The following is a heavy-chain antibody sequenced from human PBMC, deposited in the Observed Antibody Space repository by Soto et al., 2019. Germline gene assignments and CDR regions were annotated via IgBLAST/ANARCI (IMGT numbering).Heavy chain of an antibody. CDR3: ARGGSGSYYEY. V-gene: IGHV3-23*01. Sequence: EVQLLESGGGLVQPGGSLRLSCAASGFTFSSYAMRWVRQAPVKGLEWVSAISGSGGSTYYADSVKGRFTISRDNSKNTLYLQMNSLSAEDTAVYYCARGGSGSYYEYWGQGTLVTVSS. CDR2: ISGSGGST. J-gene: IGHJ1*01. D-gene: IGHD1-26*01. CDR1: GFTFSSYA.